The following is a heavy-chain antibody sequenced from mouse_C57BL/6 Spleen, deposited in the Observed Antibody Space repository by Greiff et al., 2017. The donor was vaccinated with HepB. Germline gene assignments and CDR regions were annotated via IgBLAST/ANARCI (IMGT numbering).Heavy chain of an antibody. CDR1: GYTFTSYW. Sequence: QVQLKQPGAELVKPGASVKLSCKASGYTFTSYWMHWVKQRPGQGLEWIGMIHPNSGSTNYNEKFKSKATLTVDKSSSTAYMQLSSLTSEDSAVYYCARSGGNYLYYFDYWGQGTTLTVSS. J-gene: IGHJ2*01. CDR3: ARSGGNYLYYFDY. CDR2: IHPNSGST. D-gene: IGHD2-1*01. V-gene: IGHV1-64*01.